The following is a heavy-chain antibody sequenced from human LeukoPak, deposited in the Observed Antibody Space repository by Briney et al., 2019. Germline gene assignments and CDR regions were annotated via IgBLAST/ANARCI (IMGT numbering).Heavy chain of an antibody. J-gene: IGHJ6*03. CDR1: GGSISSNSFY. CDR3: ARQGADYFYYYIDV. CDR2: IYYSGST. V-gene: IGHV4-39*01. Sequence: SETLSLTCSVSGGSISSNSFYWGWIRQPPGKGLEWIGSIYYSGSTFYNSSLESRVSLSVDMSKNQLSLKLTTMTAADTAVYYCARQGADYFYYYIDVWGEGTAVAVSS. D-gene: IGHD3-16*01.